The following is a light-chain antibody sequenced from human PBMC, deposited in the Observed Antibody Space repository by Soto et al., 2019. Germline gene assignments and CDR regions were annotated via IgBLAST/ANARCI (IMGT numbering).Light chain of an antibody. Sequence: AIRMTQSPSSLSASTGDRVTITCRASQGISSYLAWYQQKPGKAPKLLIYAASTLQSGVPSRFSGSGSGTDYTLTISCLQYADFAPYYCQQYYSYPSTFGQGTKVEIK. J-gene: IGKJ1*01. CDR2: AAS. V-gene: IGKV1-8*01. CDR1: QGISSY. CDR3: QQYYSYPST.